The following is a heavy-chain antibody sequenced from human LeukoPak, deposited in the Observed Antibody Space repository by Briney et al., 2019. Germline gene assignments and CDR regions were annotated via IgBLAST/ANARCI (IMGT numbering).Heavy chain of an antibody. D-gene: IGHD6-13*01. CDR2: ISAYNGNT. CDR3: ARDHPGYSSSYGAFDI. V-gene: IGHV1-18*01. Sequence: ASVTVSCTASGYTFTSYGIGWVRQAPGQGLEWMGWISAYNGNTNYAQKLQGRVTMTTDTSTSTAYMELRSLRSDDTAVYYCARDHPGYSSSYGAFDIWGQGTMVTVSS. CDR1: GYTFTSYG. J-gene: IGHJ3*02.